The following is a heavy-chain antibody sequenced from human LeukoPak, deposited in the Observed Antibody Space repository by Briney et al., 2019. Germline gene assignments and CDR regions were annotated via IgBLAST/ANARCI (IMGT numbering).Heavy chain of an antibody. D-gene: IGHD6-19*01. CDR2: ISSSGSTI. CDR1: GFTFSNAW. CDR3: ARGAVAGPSAVYFDY. J-gene: IGHJ4*02. V-gene: IGHV3-11*04. Sequence: GGSLRLSCAASGFTFSNAWMSWVRQAPGKGLEWVSYISSSGSTIYYADSVKGRFTISRDNAKNSLYLQMNSLRAEDTAVYYCARGAVAGPSAVYFDYWGQGTLVTVSS.